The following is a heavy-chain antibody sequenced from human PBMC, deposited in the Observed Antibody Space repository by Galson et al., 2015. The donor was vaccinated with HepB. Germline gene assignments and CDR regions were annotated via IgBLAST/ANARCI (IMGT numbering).Heavy chain of an antibody. D-gene: IGHD6-19*01. CDR1: GFTFSSYG. CDR2: ISYDGSNK. J-gene: IGHJ4*02. Sequence: LRLSCAASGFTFSSYGMHWVRQAPGKGLEWVAVISYDGSNKYYADSVKGRFTISRDNSKNTLYLQMNSLRAEDTAVYYCAAGYSSGWLPYYWGQGTLVTVSS. V-gene: IGHV3-30*03. CDR3: AAGYSSGWLPYY.